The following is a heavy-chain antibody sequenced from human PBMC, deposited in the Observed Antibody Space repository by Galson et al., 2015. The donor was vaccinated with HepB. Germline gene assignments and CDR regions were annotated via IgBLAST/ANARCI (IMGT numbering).Heavy chain of an antibody. J-gene: IGHJ4*02. Sequence: SLRLSCATSGFTFSNFVMNWVRQAPGKGLEWVSSISDSSDNTYYADSVKGRFTISRDNSKNTLYLEVNSLRVEDTAVYYCAKSHSAYHSSTIDYWGQGTLVTVSS. CDR1: GFTFSNFV. CDR3: AKSHSAYHSSTIDY. CDR2: ISDSSDNT. V-gene: IGHV3-23*01. D-gene: IGHD5-12*01.